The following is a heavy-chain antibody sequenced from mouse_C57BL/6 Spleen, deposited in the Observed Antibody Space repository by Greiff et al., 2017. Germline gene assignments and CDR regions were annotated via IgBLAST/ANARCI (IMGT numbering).Heavy chain of an antibody. J-gene: IGHJ2*01. CDR2: IDPETGGT. Sequence: VKLMESGAELVRPGASVTLSCKASGYTFTDYEMHWVKQTPVHGLEWIGAIDPETGGTAYNQKFKGKAILTADKSSSTAYMELRSLTSEDSAVYYCTRNGYYFDYWGQGTTLTVSS. V-gene: IGHV1-15*01. CDR3: TRNGYYFDY. CDR1: GYTFTDYE. D-gene: IGHD2-2*01.